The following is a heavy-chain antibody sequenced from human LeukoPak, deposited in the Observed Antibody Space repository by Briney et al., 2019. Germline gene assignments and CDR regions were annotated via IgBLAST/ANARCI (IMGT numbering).Heavy chain of an antibody. Sequence: GGSLRLSCAGSGFTFSSYGMHWVRQAPGKGLEWVAVISYDGSNKYYADSVKGRFTISRDNSKNTLYLQMNSLRAEDTAVYYCARDGYPVVVAATAFDYWGQGTLVTVSS. CDR2: ISYDGSNK. V-gene: IGHV3-30*03. D-gene: IGHD2-15*01. J-gene: IGHJ4*02. CDR1: GFTFSSYG. CDR3: ARDGYPVVVAATAFDY.